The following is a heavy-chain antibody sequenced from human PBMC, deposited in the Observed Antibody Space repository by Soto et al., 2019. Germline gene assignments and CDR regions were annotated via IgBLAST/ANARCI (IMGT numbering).Heavy chain of an antibody. CDR1: GGSISSYY. J-gene: IGHJ4*02. CDR3: ARRYGVAYDF. V-gene: IGHV4-59*08. Sequence: SETLSLTCTVSGGSISSYYWSWIRQPPGKGLEWIGYIYYSGSTNYNPSLKSRVTISVDTSKNQFSLKLSSVTAADTAVYYCARRYGVAYDFWGQGTLVTVSS. D-gene: IGHD1-20*01. CDR2: IYYSGST.